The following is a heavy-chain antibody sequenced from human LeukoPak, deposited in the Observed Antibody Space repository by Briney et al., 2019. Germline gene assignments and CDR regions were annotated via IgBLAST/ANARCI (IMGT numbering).Heavy chain of an antibody. D-gene: IGHD6-19*01. J-gene: IGHJ6*03. CDR3: ARSQYSSGPFSYYYYYMDV. CDR1: GFTFDDYG. V-gene: IGHV3-20*04. Sequence: GGSPRLSCAASGFTFDDYGMSWVRQAPGKGLEWVSGINWNGGSTGYADSVKGRFTISRDNAKNSLYLQMNSLRAEDTALYYCARSQYSSGPFSYYYYYMDVWGKGTTVTVSS. CDR2: INWNGGST.